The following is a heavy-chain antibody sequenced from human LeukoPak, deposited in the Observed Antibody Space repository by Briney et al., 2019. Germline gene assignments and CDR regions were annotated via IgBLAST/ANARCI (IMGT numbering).Heavy chain of an antibody. CDR1: GVTFSSYA. Sequence: PGRSLRLSCAASGVTFSSYAMHWVRQAPGKGLEWVAVISYDGSNKYYADSVKGRFTISRDNSKNTLYLQMNSLRAEDTAVYYCAKDLGGARAFDYWGQGTLVTVSS. V-gene: IGHV3-30-3*01. CDR3: AKDLGGARAFDY. D-gene: IGHD3-16*01. J-gene: IGHJ4*02. CDR2: ISYDGSNK.